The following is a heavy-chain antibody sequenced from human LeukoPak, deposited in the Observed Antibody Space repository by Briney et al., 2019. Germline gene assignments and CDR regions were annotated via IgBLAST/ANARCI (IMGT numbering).Heavy chain of an antibody. CDR1: GGSFSGYY. CDR2: INHSGST. V-gene: IGHV4-34*01. Sequence: SETLSLTCAVYGGSFSGYYWSWIRQPPGKGLEWIGEINHSGSTNYNPSLKSRVTISVDTSKNQFSLKLSSVTAADTAVYYCARSIYDYVWGSLDYWGQGTLVTVSS. CDR3: ARSIYDYVWGSLDY. D-gene: IGHD3-16*01. J-gene: IGHJ4*02.